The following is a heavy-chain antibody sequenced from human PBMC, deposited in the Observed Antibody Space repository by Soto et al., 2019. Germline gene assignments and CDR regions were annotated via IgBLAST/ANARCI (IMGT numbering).Heavy chain of an antibody. J-gene: IGHJ3*02. D-gene: IGHD6-19*01. CDR2: ISYDGSNK. Sequence: QVQLVESGGGVVQPGRSLRLSCAASGFTFSSYAMHWVRQAPGKGLEWVAVISYDGSNKYYADSVKGRFTISRDNSKNTLYLQMNSLRAEDTAVYYCATIAVPPAFDIWGQGTMVTVSS. CDR3: ATIAVPPAFDI. V-gene: IGHV3-30-3*01. CDR1: GFTFSSYA.